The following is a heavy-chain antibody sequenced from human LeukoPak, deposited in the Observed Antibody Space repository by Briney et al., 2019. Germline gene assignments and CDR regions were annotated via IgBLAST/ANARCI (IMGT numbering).Heavy chain of an antibody. D-gene: IGHD3-10*01. CDR3: ARVEEGYGSGRREDYYYYYMDV. CDR1: GASISSHY. CDR2: IYYSGST. Sequence: SETLSLTCSVSGASISSHYWSWIRPPPGKGLEWVGYIYYSGSTNYNPSLKSRVTISVDTSKNQFPLKLSSVTAADTAVYYCARVEEGYGSGRREDYYYYYMDVWGKGTTVTISS. V-gene: IGHV4-59*11. J-gene: IGHJ6*03.